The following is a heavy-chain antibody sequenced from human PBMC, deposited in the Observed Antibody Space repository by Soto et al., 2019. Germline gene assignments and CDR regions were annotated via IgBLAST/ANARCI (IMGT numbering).Heavy chain of an antibody. CDR2: FDPEDGET. D-gene: IGHD1-26*01. V-gene: IGHV1-24*01. CDR1: GYTLTELS. Sequence: ASVKVSCKVSGYTLTELSMHWVRQAPGKGLEWMGGFDPEDGETIYAQKFQGRVTMTEDTSTDTAYMELSSLRSEDTAVYYCALSGSYYNGFDPWGQGTLVTVSS. CDR3: ALSGSYYNGFDP. J-gene: IGHJ5*02.